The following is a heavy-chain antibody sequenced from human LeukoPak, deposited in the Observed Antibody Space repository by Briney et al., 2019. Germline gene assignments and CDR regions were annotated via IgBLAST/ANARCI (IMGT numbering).Heavy chain of an antibody. CDR1: GFTFSNYG. J-gene: IGHJ3*02. CDR2: IRYDGSNK. Sequence: PGGSLRLSCAASGFTFSNYGMHWVRQAPGKGLEWVAFIRYDGSNKYYADSVKARFTISRDNSKNTVHLQMNSLRVEDTAVYYCARSKTAPGDAFDIWGQGTMVTVSS. V-gene: IGHV3-30*02. CDR3: ARSKTAPGDAFDI.